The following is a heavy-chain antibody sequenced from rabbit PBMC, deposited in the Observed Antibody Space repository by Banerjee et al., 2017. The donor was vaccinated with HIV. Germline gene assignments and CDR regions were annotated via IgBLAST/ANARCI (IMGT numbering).Heavy chain of an antibody. D-gene: IGHD3-3*01. Sequence: QEQLVESGGGLVTLGGSLKLSCEASGIYFSSSFWISWVRQTPGKGLEWIGCIYPTYGATDYANWVNGRFTISLDNAQNTVFLQMTSLTAADTATYFCARGLVAGVLDLWGPGTLVTVS. V-gene: IGHV1S43*01. CDR3: ARGLVAGVLDL. CDR1: GIYFSSSFW. CDR2: IYPTYGAT. J-gene: IGHJ4*01.